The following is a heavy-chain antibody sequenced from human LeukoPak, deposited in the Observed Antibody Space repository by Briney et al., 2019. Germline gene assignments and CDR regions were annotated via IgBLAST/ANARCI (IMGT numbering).Heavy chain of an antibody. CDR1: GYTFTTYY. CDR2: ISPSGGST. CDR3: ARTSGYTFDY. Sequence: ASVKVSCKASGYTFTTYYIHWVRQAPGQGLEWMGIISPSGGSTTYAQKFQDRVTMTRDTSTSTVYMESSSLRSEDTAVYYCARTSGYTFDYWGQGTLVTVSS. D-gene: IGHD3-22*01. V-gene: IGHV1-46*01. J-gene: IGHJ4*02.